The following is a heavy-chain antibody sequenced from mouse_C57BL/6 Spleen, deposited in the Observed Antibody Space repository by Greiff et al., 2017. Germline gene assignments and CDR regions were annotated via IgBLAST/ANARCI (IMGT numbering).Heavy chain of an antibody. CDR3: ARPDDGYYLWYFDV. V-gene: IGHV1-64*01. J-gene: IGHJ1*03. CDR1: GYTFTSYW. D-gene: IGHD2-3*01. Sequence: QVQLQQPGAELVKPGASVKLSCKASGYTFTSYWMHWVKQRPGQGLEWIGMIHPNRGSTNYNEKFKSKATLTVDKSSSTAYMQLSSLTSEDSAVYYCARPDDGYYLWYFDVWGTGTTVTVSS. CDR2: IHPNRGST.